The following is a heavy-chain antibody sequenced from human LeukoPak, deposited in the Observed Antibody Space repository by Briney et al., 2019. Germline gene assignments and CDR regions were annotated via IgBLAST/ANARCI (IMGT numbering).Heavy chain of an antibody. D-gene: IGHD1-26*01. J-gene: IGHJ4*02. CDR1: GFTFSSYG. Sequence: GGSLRLSCAASGFTFSSYGMHWVRQAPGKGLEWVAVISYDGSNKYYADSVKGRFTISRDNAENSLYLQMNSLRAEDTAVYYCAREIVGAIKSYFDYWGQGTLVTASS. CDR2: ISYDGSNK. V-gene: IGHV3-30*03. CDR3: AREIVGAIKSYFDY.